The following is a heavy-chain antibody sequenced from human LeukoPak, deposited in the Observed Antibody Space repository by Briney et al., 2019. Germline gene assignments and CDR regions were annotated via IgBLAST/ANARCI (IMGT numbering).Heavy chain of an antibody. J-gene: IGHJ4*02. V-gene: IGHV3-30*03. D-gene: IGHD5-24*01. CDR1: GFTFSSYA. CDR3: ARENGYKVFDY. Sequence: GGSLRLSCAASGFTFSSYAMHWVRQAPGKGLEWVAVVSYDGSNKYYADSVKGRFTISRDHSKITLYLQMDSLRAEDTAVYYCARENGYKVFDYWGQGTLVTVSS. CDR2: VSYDGSNK.